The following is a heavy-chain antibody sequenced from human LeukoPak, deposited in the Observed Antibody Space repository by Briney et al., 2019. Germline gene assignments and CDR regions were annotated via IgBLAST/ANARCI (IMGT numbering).Heavy chain of an antibody. V-gene: IGHV4-30-2*01. CDR2: IYHSGGT. CDR3: ARVREPSSSWDADY. J-gene: IGHJ4*02. D-gene: IGHD6-13*01. Sequence: ASETLSLACTVSGGSISSGGYYWGWIRQPPGKGLEWIGYIYHSGGTYYNPSLKSRVTISVDRSKNQFSLKLSSVTAADTAVYYCARVREPSSSWDADYWGQGTLVTVSS. CDR1: GGSISSGGYY.